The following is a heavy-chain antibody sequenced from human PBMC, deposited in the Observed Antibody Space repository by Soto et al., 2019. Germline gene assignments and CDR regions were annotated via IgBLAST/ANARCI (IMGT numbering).Heavy chain of an antibody. Sequence: QVQLVESGGGVVQPGRSLRLSCTASGFTFRGYGMQWVRQTPSKGLEWVAVIWYDGSRKYYADSVNGRFTISRDDYKNTLYLQRNSLVAEDTAVDYCARDSGVVAVDLDYWGQGVLVTVSS. D-gene: IGHD2-15*01. J-gene: IGHJ4*02. CDR3: ARDSGVVAVDLDY. V-gene: IGHV3-33*01. CDR1: GFTFRGYG. CDR2: IWYDGSRK.